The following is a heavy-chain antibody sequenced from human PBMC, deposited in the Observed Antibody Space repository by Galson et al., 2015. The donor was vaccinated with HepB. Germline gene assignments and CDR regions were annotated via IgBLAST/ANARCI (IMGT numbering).Heavy chain of an antibody. J-gene: IGHJ5*01. V-gene: IGHV3-30*04. D-gene: IGHD6-19*01. CDR3: AKASGWYPPPFDC. Sequence: SLRLSCAASGFTFSSYAMHWVRQAPGKGLEWVAVISYDGSNKYYADSVKGRFTISRDNSKNTLYLQMNSLRAEDTAVYYCAKASGWYPPPFDCWGQGTLVTVSS. CDR1: GFTFSSYA. CDR2: ISYDGSNK.